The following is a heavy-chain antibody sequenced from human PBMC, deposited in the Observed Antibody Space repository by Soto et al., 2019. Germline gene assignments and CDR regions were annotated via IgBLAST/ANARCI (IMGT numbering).Heavy chain of an antibody. D-gene: IGHD1-26*01. Sequence: SVKVSCKASGYSFTSLDINWVRQTAGQGLEWMGWMQPSTGRTGFAQKFQGRVTMTRDTSINTAYMELTTLTSDDTAFYYCARGVSAGVDYWGQGTLVTVSS. CDR3: ARGVSAGVDY. J-gene: IGHJ4*02. CDR2: MQPSTGRT. V-gene: IGHV1-8*01. CDR1: GYSFTSLD.